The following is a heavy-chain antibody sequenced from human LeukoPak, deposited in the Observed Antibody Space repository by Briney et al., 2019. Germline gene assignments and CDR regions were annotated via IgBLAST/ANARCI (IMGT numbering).Heavy chain of an antibody. J-gene: IGHJ6*03. V-gene: IGHV3-30*02. CDR3: TKDFQGNYNYYSYMDV. CDR2: IRYDGSTK. D-gene: IGHD4-11*01. CDR1: GFTFSTYG. Sequence: GGSLRLSCAASGFTFSTYGMHWVRQPAGKGLEWVAFIRYDGSTKYHADSVRGRFTISRDNSKNTLYLQMNSLTAEDTAVYYCTKDFQGNYNYYSYMDVWGKGTTVAVSS.